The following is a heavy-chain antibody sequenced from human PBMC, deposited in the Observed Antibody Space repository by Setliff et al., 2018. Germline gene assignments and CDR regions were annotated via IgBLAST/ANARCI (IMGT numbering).Heavy chain of an antibody. D-gene: IGHD6-19*01. CDR3: ARTRGSSGWLNWFDP. CDR1: GASISSVNL. V-gene: IGHV4-4*02. CDR2: IYHNEST. J-gene: IGHJ5*02. Sequence: PSETLSLTCAVSGASISSVNLWSWVRQPPGKGLEWIGEIYHNESTNFNPSLESRVTLSIDKSKNEFSLNVTSVTAAEPAVYYCARTRGSSGWLNWFDPWGQGTLVTVSS.